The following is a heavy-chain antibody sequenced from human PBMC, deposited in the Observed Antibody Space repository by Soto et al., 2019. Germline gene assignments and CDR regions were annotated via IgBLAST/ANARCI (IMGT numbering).Heavy chain of an antibody. J-gene: IGHJ4*02. D-gene: IGHD6-13*01. CDR3: AGRIAPIHPDS. V-gene: IGHV4-59*01. Sequence: SETLSLTCTVSGGSMSPYYWSWIRQTPGKGLEWIAYIYFSGYTNYSPPLKSRVTISVDTSKNQFSLELNSVTAADTAVYYCAGRIAPIHPDSWGQGTLVPVSS. CDR2: IYFSGYT. CDR1: GGSMSPYY.